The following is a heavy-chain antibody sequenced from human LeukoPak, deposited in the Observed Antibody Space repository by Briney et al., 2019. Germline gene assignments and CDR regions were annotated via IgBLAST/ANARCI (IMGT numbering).Heavy chain of an antibody. CDR2: ISSSSSYI. V-gene: IGHV3-21*01. CDR3: ARGGVAALPYYYYGMDV. Sequence: PGGSLRLSCAASGFTFSSYSMNWVRQAPGKGLEWVSSISSSSSYIYYADSVKGRFTISRDNAKNSLYLQMNSLRAEDTAVYYCARGGVAALPYYYYGMDVWGQGTTVTVSS. D-gene: IGHD6-6*01. J-gene: IGHJ6*02. CDR1: GFTFSSYS.